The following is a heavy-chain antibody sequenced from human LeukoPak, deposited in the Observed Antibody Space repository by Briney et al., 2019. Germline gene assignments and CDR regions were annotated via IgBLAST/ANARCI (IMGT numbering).Heavy chain of an antibody. CDR1: TFTFSNYG. V-gene: IGHV3-21*01. J-gene: IGHJ4*02. Sequence: GGSLRLSCTASTFTFSNYGMNWVRQAPGKGLEWVPSINNVGSHIYYAGSVKGRFTISRDNTKNSLYLQMNSLRAEDTAVYYCSRDPTYYLRYGYFDYWGQGALVTVSS. CDR3: SRDPTYYLRYGYFDY. D-gene: IGHD1-26*01. CDR2: INNVGSHI.